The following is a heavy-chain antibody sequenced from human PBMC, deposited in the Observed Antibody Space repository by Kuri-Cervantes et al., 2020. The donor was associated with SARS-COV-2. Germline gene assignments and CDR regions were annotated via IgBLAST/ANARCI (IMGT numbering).Heavy chain of an antibody. V-gene: IGHV1-3*01. CDR3: ARDLGYGDYGFDY. CDR1: GYTFTSYA. Sequence: ASAKVSCKASGYTFTSYAMHWARQAPGQRLEWMGWINAGNGNTKYSQKFQGRVTITRDTSASTAYMELSSLRSEDTAVYYCARDLGYGDYGFDYWGQGTLVTVSS. CDR2: INAGNGNT. D-gene: IGHD4-17*01. J-gene: IGHJ4*02.